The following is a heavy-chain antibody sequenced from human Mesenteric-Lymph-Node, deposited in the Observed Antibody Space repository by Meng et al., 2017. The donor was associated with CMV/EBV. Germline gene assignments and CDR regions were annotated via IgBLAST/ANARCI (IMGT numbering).Heavy chain of an antibody. Sequence: GGSLRLSCAASRFTFSTYSMNWVRQAPGKGLEWVSSIDSSSSYMYYADSLKGRFTISRDNAKNSLYLQMNSLRAEDTAVYYCARQYCTTTCPRGAFDIWGQGTMVTVSS. J-gene: IGHJ3*02. CDR3: ARQYCTTTCPRGAFDI. CDR1: RFTFSTYS. CDR2: IDSSSSYM. D-gene: IGHD2-8*01. V-gene: IGHV3-21*01.